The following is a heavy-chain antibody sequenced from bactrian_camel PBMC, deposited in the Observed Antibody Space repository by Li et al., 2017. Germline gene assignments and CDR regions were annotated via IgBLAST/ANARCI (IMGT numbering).Heavy chain of an antibody. V-gene: IGHV3-2*01. J-gene: IGHJ6*01. CDR3: ATDFQFGY. CDR2: SLSSGIEP. Sequence: HVQLVESGGGLVQPGGSLRLSCAASGFTFSSYDMSWVRQAPGKGLEWVSLSLSSGIEPRYADSAKGRFTASRDNAKNTLYLLLDSLKSEDTALYYCATDFQFGYWHQGTQVTVS. CDR1: GFTFSSYD.